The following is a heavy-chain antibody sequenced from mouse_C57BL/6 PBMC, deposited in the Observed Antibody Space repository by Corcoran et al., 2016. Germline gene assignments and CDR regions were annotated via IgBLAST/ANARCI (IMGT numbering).Heavy chain of an antibody. J-gene: IGHJ3*01. D-gene: IGHD2-12*01. CDR1: GYTFTDYY. CDR2: INPNNGGT. Sequence: EVQLQQSGPELVKPGASVKISCKASGYTFTDYYMNWVKQSHGKSLEWIGDINPNNGGTSYNQKFKGKATLTVDKSSSTAYMELRSLTSEDSAVYYCATRDDGFAYWGQGTLVTVSA. V-gene: IGHV1-26*01. CDR3: ATRDDGFAY.